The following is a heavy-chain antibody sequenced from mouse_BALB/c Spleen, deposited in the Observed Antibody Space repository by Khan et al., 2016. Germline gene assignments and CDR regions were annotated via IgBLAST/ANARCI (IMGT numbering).Heavy chain of an antibody. Sequence: VQLQQSETVLARPGASVKMSCKASGYSFTSYWMHWVKQRPGQGLEWIGAIFPGNSDPNYNQKFKGKAKLTAVTSASTAYMELSSLTNEYSADYYCNSLLRPFCAMDYWGQGTSVTVSS. J-gene: IGHJ4*01. CDR3: NSLLRPFCAMDY. D-gene: IGHD1-2*01. CDR2: IFPGNSDP. CDR1: GYSFTSYW. V-gene: IGHV1-5*01.